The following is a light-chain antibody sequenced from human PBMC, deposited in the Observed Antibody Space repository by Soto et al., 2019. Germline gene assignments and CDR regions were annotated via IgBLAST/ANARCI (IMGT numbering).Light chain of an antibody. Sequence: QSALTQPPSASGSPGQSVTISCTGTSSDVGGYNFVSWNQQHPGKAPKLLIYEVSKRPSGVPDRFSGSKSDNTASLTVSGLQAEDEADYYCSSFAGGNNLLFGGGTKVTVL. V-gene: IGLV2-8*01. CDR2: EVS. CDR1: SSDVGGYNF. J-gene: IGLJ2*01. CDR3: SSFAGGNNLL.